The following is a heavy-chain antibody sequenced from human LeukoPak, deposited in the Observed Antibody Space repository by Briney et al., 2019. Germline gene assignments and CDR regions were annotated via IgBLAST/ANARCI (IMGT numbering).Heavy chain of an antibody. CDR2: IYYSGST. D-gene: IGHD5-24*01. V-gene: IGHV4-59*11. Sequence: PWETLSLTCTVSGGSISSHYWSWIRQPPGKGLEWIGYIYYSGSTNHNPSLKSRVTISVDTSKNQFSLKLSSVTAADTAVYYCARVRGRWLQLRPYYYMDVWGKGTTVTVSS. CDR1: GGSISSHY. J-gene: IGHJ6*03. CDR3: ARVRGRWLQLRPYYYMDV.